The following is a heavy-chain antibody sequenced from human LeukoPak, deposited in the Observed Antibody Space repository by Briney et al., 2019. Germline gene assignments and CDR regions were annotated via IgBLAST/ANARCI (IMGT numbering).Heavy chain of an antibody. CDR2: MNPNSGNT. D-gene: IGHD6-13*01. CDR1: GYTFTSYD. J-gene: IGHJ3*02. Sequence: GASVKVSCKASGYTFTSYDINWVRQATGQGLEWMGWMNPNSGNTGYAQKFQGRVTITRNTSISTAYMELSSLRSEDTAVYYCASNSSWYSYGAFDIWGQGTMVTVSS. CDR3: ASNSSWYSYGAFDI. V-gene: IGHV1-8*03.